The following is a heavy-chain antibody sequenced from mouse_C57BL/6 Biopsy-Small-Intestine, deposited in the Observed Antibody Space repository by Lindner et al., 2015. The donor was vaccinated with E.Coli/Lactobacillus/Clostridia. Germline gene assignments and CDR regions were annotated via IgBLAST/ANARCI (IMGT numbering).Heavy chain of an antibody. CDR1: GYSFTGYF. CDR3: ARSVYGYGVMDY. V-gene: IGHV1-20*01. Sequence: VQLQESGPELVKPGDSVKISCKASGYSFTGYFMNWVMQSHGKSLEWIGRINPYNGDTFYNQKFKGKATLTVDKSSSTAHMELRSLTSEDSAVYYCARSVYGYGVMDYWGQGTSVTVSS. J-gene: IGHJ4*01. D-gene: IGHD2-2*01. CDR2: INPYNGDT.